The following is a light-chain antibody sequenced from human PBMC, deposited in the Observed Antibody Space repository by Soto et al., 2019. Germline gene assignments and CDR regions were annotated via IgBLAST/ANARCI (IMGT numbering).Light chain of an antibody. CDR3: QAWDSSTVV. J-gene: IGLJ2*01. Sequence: SSELTQPPSVSVYPGQTASITCSGDKLGDKYACWYQQKPGQSPVLVIYQDSKRPSGIPERFSGSNSGNTATLTISGTQAMDEADYYCQAWDSSTVVFGGGTKLTVL. CDR2: QDS. CDR1: KLGDKY. V-gene: IGLV3-1*01.